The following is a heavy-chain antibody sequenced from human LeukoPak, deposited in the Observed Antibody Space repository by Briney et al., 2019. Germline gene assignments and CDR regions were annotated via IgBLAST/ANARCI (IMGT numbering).Heavy chain of an antibody. CDR3: ARDHNGSGSHY. V-gene: IGHV3-23*01. CDR1: GFTFSNYA. CDR2: ISGSGDRT. D-gene: IGHD3-10*01. J-gene: IGHJ4*02. Sequence: GGSLRLSCAASGFTFSNYALTWVRQAPGRGGEWVSTISGSGDRTYYSDSVKGRFTISRDNAKNSLYLQMNSLRAEDTAVYYCARDHNGSGSHYWGQGTLVTVSS.